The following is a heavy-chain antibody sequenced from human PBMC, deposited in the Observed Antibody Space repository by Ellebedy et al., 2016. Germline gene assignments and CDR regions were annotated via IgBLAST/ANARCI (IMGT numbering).Heavy chain of an antibody. Sequence: GESLKISCAASGFTFSNYGMHWVRQAPGKGLEWVAVISHDGSNEYYADSVKGRFTISRDNSKSALYLQMSSLRAEDTAVYYCAKAGNRVTAKSYYFYYGMDVWGQGTTVTVSS. CDR3: AKAGNRVTAKSYYFYYGMDV. V-gene: IGHV3-30*18. J-gene: IGHJ6*02. CDR2: ISHDGSNE. CDR1: GFTFSNYG. D-gene: IGHD2-21*02.